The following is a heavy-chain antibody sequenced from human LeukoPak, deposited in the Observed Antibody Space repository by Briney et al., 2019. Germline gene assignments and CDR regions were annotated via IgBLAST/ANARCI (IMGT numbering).Heavy chain of an antibody. CDR1: GFTFSSYA. CDR2: ISYDGSNK. J-gene: IGHJ6*02. D-gene: IGHD2-21*02. V-gene: IGHV3-30-3*01. Sequence: GGSPRLSCAASGFTFSSYAMHWVRQAPGKGLEWVAVISYDGSNKYYADSVKGRFTISRDNSKNTLYLQMNSLRAEDTAVYYCARDRRAYCGGDCYLSVWGQGTTVTVSS. CDR3: ARDRRAYCGGDCYLSV.